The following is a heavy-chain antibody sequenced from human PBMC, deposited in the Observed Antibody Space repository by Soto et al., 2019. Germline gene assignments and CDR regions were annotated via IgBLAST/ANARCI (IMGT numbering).Heavy chain of an antibody. V-gene: IGHV3-21*01. CDR1: RFTFSYSP. Sequence: GGALRLSCVASRFTFSYSPMSWVRQAPGKGLEWVSTISSSSSNIFYAGSVKGRFTISRDNAKKSLYLQMDNLRAEDTAVYFCARGLCEVPVAAGVDYWGQGTLVTVSS. D-gene: IGHD1-26*01. J-gene: IGHJ4*02. CDR2: ISSSSSNI. CDR3: ARGLCEVPVAAGVDY.